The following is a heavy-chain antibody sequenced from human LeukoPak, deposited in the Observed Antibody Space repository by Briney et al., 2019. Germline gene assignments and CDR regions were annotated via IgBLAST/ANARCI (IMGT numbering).Heavy chain of an antibody. V-gene: IGHV3-48*03. J-gene: IGHJ5*02. D-gene: IGHD4-23*01. Sequence: GGSLRLSCAASGFTFSSYEMNWIRQAPGKGLEWISYIGSSGITIYYADSVKGRFAISRDNAKNSLYLQMNSLRAEDTAVYYCARETTYGGSRFDPWGQGTLVTVSS. CDR2: IGSSGITI. CDR1: GFTFSSYE. CDR3: ARETTYGGSRFDP.